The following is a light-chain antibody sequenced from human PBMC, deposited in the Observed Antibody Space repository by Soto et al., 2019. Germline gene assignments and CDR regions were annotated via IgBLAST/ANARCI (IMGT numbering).Light chain of an antibody. J-gene: IGLJ2*01. CDR1: SSDVGGYNY. Sequence: QSALTQPASVSGSPGQSITISCTGTSSDVGGYNYVSWYQQHPGKAPQLMIYDVSNRPSGVSNRFSGSKSSNTAALTIAGLQAGDEADYYCSSYTGSSTRVVFCGGTTLTVL. V-gene: IGLV2-14*01. CDR2: DVS. CDR3: SSYTGSSTRVV.